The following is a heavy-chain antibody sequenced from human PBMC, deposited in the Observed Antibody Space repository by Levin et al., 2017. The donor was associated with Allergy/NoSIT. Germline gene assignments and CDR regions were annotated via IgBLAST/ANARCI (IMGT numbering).Heavy chain of an antibody. J-gene: IGHJ3*02. CDR1: GGSISSSY. D-gene: IGHD3-9*01. CDR3: ARRIDYDILTGQQKKGAFDS. CDR2: IYYSGST. V-gene: IGHV4-59*01. Sequence: SQTLSLTCTVSGGSISSSYWSWIRQPPGKGLEWIGYIYYSGSTNYNPSLKSRVTISVDTSKNQFSLKLSSVTAADTAVYYCARRIDYDILTGQQKKGAFDSWGQGTMVTVSS.